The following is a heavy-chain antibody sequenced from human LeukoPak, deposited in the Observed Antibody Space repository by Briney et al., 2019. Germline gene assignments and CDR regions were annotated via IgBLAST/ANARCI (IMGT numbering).Heavy chain of an antibody. CDR2: MNPNSGNT. J-gene: IGHJ6*03. CDR3: ARRAVVTRYYHYYMDV. CDR1: GYTFTSYD. D-gene: IGHD4-23*01. V-gene: IGHV1-8*01. Sequence: ASVKVSCKASGYTFTSYDINWVRQATGQGLEWMGWMNPNSGNTGYAQKFQGRVTMTRNTSISTAYMELSSLRSEDTAVYYCARRAVVTRYYHYYMDVWGKGTTVTVSS.